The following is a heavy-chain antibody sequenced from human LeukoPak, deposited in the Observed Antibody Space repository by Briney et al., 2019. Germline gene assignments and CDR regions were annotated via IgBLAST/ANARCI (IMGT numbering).Heavy chain of an antibody. D-gene: IGHD6-19*01. CDR1: GFTFSSYA. CDR3: ARVGFSIAVAGDRSYFDY. J-gene: IGHJ4*02. V-gene: IGHV3-30-3*01. Sequence: PGRSLRLSCAASGFTFSSYAMHWVRQAPGKGLEWVAVISYDGGNKYYADSVKGRFTISRDNSKNTLYLQMNSLRAEDTAVYYCARVGFSIAVAGDRSYFDYWGQGTLVTVSS. CDR2: ISYDGGNK.